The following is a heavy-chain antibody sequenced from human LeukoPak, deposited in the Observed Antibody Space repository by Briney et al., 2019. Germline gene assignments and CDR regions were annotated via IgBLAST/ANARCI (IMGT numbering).Heavy chain of an antibody. D-gene: IGHD4-17*01. CDR2: IFHSGST. CDR1: SDSIFTSNW. J-gene: IGHJ4*02. CDR3: ARRDYGDPHFDY. V-gene: IGHV4-4*02. Sequence: PSETLSLTCTVSSDSIFTSNWWSWVRQPPGKGLEWIGQIFHSGSTNYNPSLKSRVTISVDTSKNQFSLKLSSVTAADTAVYYCARRDYGDPHFDYWGQGTLVTVSS.